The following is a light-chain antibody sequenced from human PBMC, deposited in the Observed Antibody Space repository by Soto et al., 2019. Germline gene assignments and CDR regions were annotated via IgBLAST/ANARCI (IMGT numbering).Light chain of an antibody. CDR3: QQYYSYPHT. V-gene: IGKV1-8*01. CDR1: QGISSY. Sequence: AIRMTQSPSSFSASTGDRVTITCRASQGISSYLAWYQQKPGKAPKLLIYAASTLQSGVPSRFSGSGSGTAFTLTISCLQSEDFETYYCQQYYSYPHTSGQGTKVEIK. J-gene: IGKJ1*01. CDR2: AAS.